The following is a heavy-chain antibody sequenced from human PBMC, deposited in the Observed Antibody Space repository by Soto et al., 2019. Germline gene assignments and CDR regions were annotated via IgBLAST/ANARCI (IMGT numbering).Heavy chain of an antibody. D-gene: IGHD3-10*01. CDR2: ISPMFGAA. V-gene: IGHV1-69*19. CDR3: AREVQVHTPAFVY. Sequence: QVQLVQSGAEMKKPGSSVKVSCQSSGGTFNTYAMNWVRQAPGQGPEWMGDISPMFGAANYAPKFQGRVTITADESTGISYMQLSSFTSEDTALYFCAREVQVHTPAFVYWGQGTLVTVSS. J-gene: IGHJ4*02. CDR1: GGTFNTYA.